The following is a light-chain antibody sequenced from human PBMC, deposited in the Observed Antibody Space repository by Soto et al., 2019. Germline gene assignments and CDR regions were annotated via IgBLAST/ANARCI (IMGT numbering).Light chain of an antibody. V-gene: IGKV1-27*01. CDR3: QKYNSAST. CDR2: AAS. CDR1: QGISNY. J-gene: IGKJ3*01. Sequence: DIQMTQSPSSLSASVGDRVTITCRASQGISNYLAWYQQKPGTVPKLLIYAASTLYSGVPSRFSGSGSGTDFTLTISSLQPEDVATYYCQKYNSASTFGPGTKVDIK.